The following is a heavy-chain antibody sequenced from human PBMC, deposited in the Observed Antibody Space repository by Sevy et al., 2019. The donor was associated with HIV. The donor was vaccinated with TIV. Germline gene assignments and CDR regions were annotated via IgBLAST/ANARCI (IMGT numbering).Heavy chain of an antibody. D-gene: IGHD6-13*01. J-gene: IGHJ4*02. Sequence: GGSLRLSCAASGFTFSSYDMSWVRQAPGKGLEWVSGISPTGGTTHYAESVKGRFIISRDNSNKSLFLQRNRLGAEETAFYYCGKDLDQQLGPDYWGQGTQVTVSS. CDR3: GKDLDQQLGPDY. V-gene: IGHV3-23*01. CDR2: ISPTGGTT. CDR1: GFTFSSYD.